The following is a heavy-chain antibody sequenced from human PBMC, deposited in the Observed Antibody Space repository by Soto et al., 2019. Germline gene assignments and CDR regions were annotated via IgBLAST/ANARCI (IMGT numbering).Heavy chain of an antibody. CDR3: AGRTYYFAY. CDR1: GFTFSSYG. Sequence: GGSLRLSCAASGFTFSSYGMHWARQAPGKGLEWVAAILYDGSNKYYADSVKGRFTISRDNSKNTLYLQMNSLRAEDTAVYYCAGRTYYFAYCGQGTLVPVSS. CDR2: ILYDGSNK. J-gene: IGHJ4*02. V-gene: IGHV3-33*08.